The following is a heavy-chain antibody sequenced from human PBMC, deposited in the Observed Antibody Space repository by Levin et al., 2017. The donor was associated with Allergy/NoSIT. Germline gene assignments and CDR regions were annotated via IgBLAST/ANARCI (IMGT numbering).Heavy chain of an antibody. D-gene: IGHD3-10*01. V-gene: IGHV4-59*01. CDR1: GGSISSYY. CDR3: ARESRWFGELSFRAFDI. J-gene: IGHJ3*02. CDR2: IYYSGST. Sequence: SETLSLTCTVSGGSISSYYWSWIRQPPGKGLEWIGYIYYSGSTNYNPSLKSRVTISVDTSKNQFSLKLSSVTAADTAVYYCARESRWFGELSFRAFDIWGQGTMVTVSS.